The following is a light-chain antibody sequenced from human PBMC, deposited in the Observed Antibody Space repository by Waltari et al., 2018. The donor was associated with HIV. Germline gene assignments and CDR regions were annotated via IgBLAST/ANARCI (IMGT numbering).Light chain of an antibody. V-gene: IGKV1-5*03. CDR1: QNVGDW. Sequence: DIEMTQSPSTLSASIGDRVSITCRASQNVGDWLAWYQQKPGKAPSLLISKTSTLQIGVPTNFRCRRSWTPFPPPLPRLPRDYFATYYLPQYSFFPVTFGQGTK. CDR2: KTS. J-gene: IGKJ2*01. CDR3: PQYSFFPVT.